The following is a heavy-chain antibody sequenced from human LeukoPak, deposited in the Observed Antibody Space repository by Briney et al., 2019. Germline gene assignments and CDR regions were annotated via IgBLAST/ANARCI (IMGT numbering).Heavy chain of an antibody. V-gene: IGHV3-30*02. CDR2: IRYDGSNK. CDR3: AKFPSGYDFSISNDAFDI. CDR1: GFTFSSYG. D-gene: IGHD5-12*01. Sequence: GGSLRLSCAASGFTFSSYGMHWVRQAPGKGLEWVAFIRYDGSNKYYADSVKGRFTISRDNSKNTLYLQMNSLRAEDTAVYYCAKFPSGYDFSISNDAFDIWGQGTMVTVSS. J-gene: IGHJ3*02.